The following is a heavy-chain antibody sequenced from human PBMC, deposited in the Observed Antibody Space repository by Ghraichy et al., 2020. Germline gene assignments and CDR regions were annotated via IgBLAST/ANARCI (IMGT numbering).Heavy chain of an antibody. V-gene: IGHV1-18*04. CDR2: ISAPNGNT. D-gene: IGHD3-9*01. CDR1: GYTFTGLS. Sequence: ASVKVSCKASGYTFTGLSISWVRQAPGQGLEWMVWISAPNGNTNYAQNLQGRVTMTTDTSASTTYMELRSLRSDDTAVYYCVNNILTDDAFDIWGQGTMVTVSS. J-gene: IGHJ3*02. CDR3: VNNILTDDAFDI.